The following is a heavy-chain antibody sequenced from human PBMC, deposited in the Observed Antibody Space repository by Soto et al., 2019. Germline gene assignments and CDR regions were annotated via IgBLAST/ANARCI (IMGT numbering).Heavy chain of an antibody. V-gene: IGHV1-69*12. CDR3: ARDLLGRYDRRWHWFDP. Sequence: VQLVQSGAEVKKPGSSVKVSCKASGGTFSSYAISWVRQAPGQGLEWMGGIIPIFGTANYAQKFQGRVTITANESTTTAYMELSSLRSEDTAVYYCARDLLGRYDRRWHWFDPWGQGTLVTVSS. J-gene: IGHJ5*02. D-gene: IGHD3-22*01. CDR1: GGTFSSYA. CDR2: IIPIFGTA.